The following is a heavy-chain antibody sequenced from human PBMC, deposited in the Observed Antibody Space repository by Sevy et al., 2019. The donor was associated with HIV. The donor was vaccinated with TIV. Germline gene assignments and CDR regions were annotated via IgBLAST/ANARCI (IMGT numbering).Heavy chain of an antibody. CDR1: GFTFDDYT. CDR3: AKDGGAAAGSFYYYYGMDV. J-gene: IGHJ6*02. CDR2: ISWDGGST. Sequence: GGSLRLSCAASGFTFDDYTMHWVRQAPGKGLEWVSLISWDGGSTYYADSVKGRFTISRDNSKNSLYLQMNSLRTEDTALYYCAKDGGAAAGSFYYYYGMDVWGQRTTVTVSS. V-gene: IGHV3-43*01. D-gene: IGHD6-13*01.